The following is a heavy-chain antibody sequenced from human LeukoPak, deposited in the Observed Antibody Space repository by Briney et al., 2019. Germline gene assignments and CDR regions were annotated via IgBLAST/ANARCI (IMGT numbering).Heavy chain of an antibody. V-gene: IGHV3-11*01. CDR2: INSGGDTI. Sequence: GGSLRLSCAASGFTLKDYYMSWIRQAPGKGLEWVSYINSGGDTIYYADSVKGRFTISRDNAKSSLYLQMNSLRAEDTAVYYCTRAYYHFWSGYSIWGQGTMVTVSS. J-gene: IGHJ3*02. CDR1: GFTLKDYY. CDR3: TRAYYHFWSGYSI. D-gene: IGHD3-3*01.